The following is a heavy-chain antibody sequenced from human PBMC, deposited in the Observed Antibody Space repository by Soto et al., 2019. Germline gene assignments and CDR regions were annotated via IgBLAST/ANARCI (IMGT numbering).Heavy chain of an antibody. D-gene: IGHD6-6*01. CDR1: GFTSSTYW. CDR2: IKQDGSEK. CDR3: ARDRAAQSY. J-gene: IGHJ4*02. V-gene: IGHV3-7*01. Sequence: EVQLVESGGGLVQPGGSLKLSCGASGFTSSTYWMSWVRQAPGKGLEWVANIKQDGSEKHYVDSVKGRFTISRDNGQNSLYLQMNSLRADDTAVYYCARDRAAQSYWCQGTLITVSS.